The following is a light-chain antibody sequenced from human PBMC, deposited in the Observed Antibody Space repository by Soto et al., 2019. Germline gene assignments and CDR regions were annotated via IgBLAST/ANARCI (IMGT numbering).Light chain of an antibody. CDR1: QSFSDW. J-gene: IGKJ1*01. V-gene: IGKV1-5*01. CDR2: GAS. Sequence: DIQMTQSPSTLSASVGDRVTITCRASQSFSDWLAWYQQKPGKAPKLLIYGASNLESGVPSRFSGSGSGTESTLTINSLQPDDFATYYCQQYNNSPWTFGQGTKVVIK. CDR3: QQYNNSPWT.